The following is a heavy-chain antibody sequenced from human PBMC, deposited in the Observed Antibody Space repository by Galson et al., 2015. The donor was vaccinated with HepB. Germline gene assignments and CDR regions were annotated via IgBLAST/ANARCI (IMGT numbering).Heavy chain of an antibody. D-gene: IGHD3-22*01. V-gene: IGHV3-21*03. Sequence: SLRLSCAASGFTFSSYSMNWVRQAPGKGLEWVSSISSSSSYIYYADSVKGRFTISRDNAKNSLYLQMNSLKTEDTAVYYCTRVANAPHYYDSSGAFDIWGQGTMVTVSS. CDR2: ISSSSSYI. CDR1: GFTFSSYS. J-gene: IGHJ3*02. CDR3: TRVANAPHYYDSSGAFDI.